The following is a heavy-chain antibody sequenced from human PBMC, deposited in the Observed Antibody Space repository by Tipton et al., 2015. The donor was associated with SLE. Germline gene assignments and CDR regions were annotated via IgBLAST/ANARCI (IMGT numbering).Heavy chain of an antibody. D-gene: IGHD3-10*01. CDR3: ARTTLTYYHGSGSYYNGMDV. J-gene: IGHJ6*02. Sequence: LRLSCAASGFTFSTYAMHWVRQAPGKGLEWVALISYDGSNKYFADSVKGRFTISRDNSKNTLYLQMNSLTAEDTAVFYCARTTLTYYHGSGSYYNGMDVWGQGTTVTVSS. CDR1: GFTFSTYA. CDR2: ISYDGSNK. V-gene: IGHV3-30*04.